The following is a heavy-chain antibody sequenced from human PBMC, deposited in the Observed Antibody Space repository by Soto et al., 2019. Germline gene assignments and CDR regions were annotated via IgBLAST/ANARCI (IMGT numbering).Heavy chain of an antibody. CDR1: GFTVSSNY. D-gene: IGHD2-21*02. V-gene: IGHV3-53*01. CDR3: ARDMTSPGYFDY. J-gene: IGHJ4*02. Sequence: GSLRLSCAASGFTVSSNYMSWVRQAPGKGLEWVSVIYSGGSTYYADSVKGRFTISRDNSKNTLYLQMNSLRAEDTAVYYCARDMTSPGYFDYWGQGTLVTVSS. CDR2: IYSGGST.